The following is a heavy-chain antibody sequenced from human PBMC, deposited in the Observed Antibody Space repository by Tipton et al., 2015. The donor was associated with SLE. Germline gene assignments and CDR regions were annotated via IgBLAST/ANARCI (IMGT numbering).Heavy chain of an antibody. CDR1: GGSISSYY. J-gene: IGHJ6*02. CDR2: IYTSGST. Sequence: TLSLTCTVSGGSISSYYWSWIRQPPGKGLEWIGYIYTSGSTNYNPSLKSRVTISVDTSKNQFSLKLSSVTAADTAVYYCATRTKRGMDVWGQGTTVTVSS. CDR3: ATRTKRGMDV. D-gene: IGHD1-14*01. V-gene: IGHV4-4*08.